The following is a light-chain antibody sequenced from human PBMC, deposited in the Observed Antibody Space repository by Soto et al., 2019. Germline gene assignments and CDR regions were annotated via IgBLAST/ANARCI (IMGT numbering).Light chain of an antibody. CDR1: SSNIGGNS. V-gene: IGLV1-51*01. Sequence: QSALTQPPSVSAAPGQKVTISCSGSSSNIGGNSVSWYQQLPGTAPKLLIYDDNKRPSGIPDRFSGSKSGTSATLGITGFQTGDEADYYGGSWDSSLSADVFGTGTKVTVL. CDR2: DDN. J-gene: IGLJ1*01. CDR3: GSWDSSLSADV.